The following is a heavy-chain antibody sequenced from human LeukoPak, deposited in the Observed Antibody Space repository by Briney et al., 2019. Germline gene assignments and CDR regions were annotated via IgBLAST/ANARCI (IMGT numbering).Heavy chain of an antibody. CDR3: ARGGSGSYYRNWFDP. Sequence: GESLKISCKGSGYSFTNYWIGWVRQMPGKGLEWMGIIYPGDSDTRYSPSFQGQVTISADKSISTAYLQWSSLKASDTAMYYCARGGSGSYYRNWFDPWGQGTLVTVSS. V-gene: IGHV5-51*01. CDR2: IYPGDSDT. D-gene: IGHD3-10*01. CDR1: GYSFTNYW. J-gene: IGHJ5*02.